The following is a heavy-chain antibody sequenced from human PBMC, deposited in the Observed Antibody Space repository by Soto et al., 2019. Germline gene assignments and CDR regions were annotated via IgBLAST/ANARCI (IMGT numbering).Heavy chain of an antibody. J-gene: IGHJ4*02. CDR1: GGSISSSSYY. CDR2: IYYSGST. CDR3: AGSGYYPNYFDY. D-gene: IGHD3-22*01. Sequence: SETLSLTCTVSGGSISSSSYYWGWIRQPPGKGLEWIGSIYYSGSTYYNPSLKSRVTISVDTSKNQFSLKLSSVTAADTAAYYCAGSGYYPNYFDYWGQGTLVTVSS. V-gene: IGHV4-39*07.